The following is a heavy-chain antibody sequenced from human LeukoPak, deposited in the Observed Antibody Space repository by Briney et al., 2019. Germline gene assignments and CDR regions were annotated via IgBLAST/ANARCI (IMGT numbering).Heavy chain of an antibody. Sequence: ASVKVSCKASGYTFTGYYMHWVRQAPGQGLEWMGWINPNSGGTNYAQKFQGRVTMTRDTSISTAYMELRSLRSDDTAVYYCARTGTNGDRFPDYWGQGTLVTVSS. D-gene: IGHD4-17*01. V-gene: IGHV1-2*02. CDR2: INPNSGGT. J-gene: IGHJ4*02. CDR3: ARTGTNGDRFPDY. CDR1: GYTFTGYY.